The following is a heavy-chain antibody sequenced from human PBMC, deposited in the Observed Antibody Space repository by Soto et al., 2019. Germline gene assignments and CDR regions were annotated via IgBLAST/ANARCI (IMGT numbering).Heavy chain of an antibody. Sequence: PSETLSLTCTVSGGSISSSSYYWGWIRQPPGKGLEWIGSIYYSGSTYYNPSLKSRVTISVDTSKNQFSLKLSSVTAADTAVYYCASFFSASVVVVAAPDYWGQGTLVTVSS. CDR3: ASFFSASVVVVAAPDY. CDR2: IYYSGST. J-gene: IGHJ4*02. CDR1: GGSISSSSYY. D-gene: IGHD2-15*01. V-gene: IGHV4-39*01.